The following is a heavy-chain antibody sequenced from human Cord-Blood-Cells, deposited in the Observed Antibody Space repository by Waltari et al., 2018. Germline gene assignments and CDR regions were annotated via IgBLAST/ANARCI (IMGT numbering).Heavy chain of an antibody. J-gene: IGHJ3*02. V-gene: IGHV4-34*01. CDR3: ARGRFGVVVVAARAFDI. CDR2: INHSGST. D-gene: IGHD2-15*01. CDR1: GGSFSGYN. Sequence: QVQLQQRGAGLLKPSETLSLTCAVHGGSFSGYNRSSLRPPPGKGLLWIGEINHSGSTNYNPSRKRRGTISVETVKNRFSLELSSVTAADTAVYYCARGRFGVVVVAARAFDIWGQGTMVTVSS.